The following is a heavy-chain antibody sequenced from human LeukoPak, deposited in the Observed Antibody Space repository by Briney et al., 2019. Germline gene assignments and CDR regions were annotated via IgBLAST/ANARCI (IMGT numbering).Heavy chain of an antibody. CDR3: AGHVGNYYDSSGCFDY. V-gene: IGHV4-38-2*01. D-gene: IGHD3-22*01. J-gene: IGHJ4*02. CDR1: GYSISSGYY. Sequence: SETLSLTCAVSGYSISSGYYWGWIRQPPGKGLEWIGSIYHSGSTYYNPSLKSRVTISVDTSKNQFSLKLSSVTAADTAVYYCAGHVGNYYDSSGCFDYWGQGTLVTVSS. CDR2: IYHSGST.